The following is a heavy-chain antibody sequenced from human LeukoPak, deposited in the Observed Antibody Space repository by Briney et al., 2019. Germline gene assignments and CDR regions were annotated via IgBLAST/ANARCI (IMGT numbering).Heavy chain of an antibody. CDR3: ARHDRYSSGWYGENFDY. CDR2: IYYSGST. D-gene: IGHD6-19*01. J-gene: IGHJ4*02. Sequence: SSETLSLTCTVSGGSISSYYWSWIRQPPGKGLEWIGYIYYSGSTNYNPSLKSRVTISVDTSKNQFSLKLSSVTAADTAVYYCARHDRYSSGWYGENFDYWGQGTLVTVSS. V-gene: IGHV4-59*08. CDR1: GGSISSYY.